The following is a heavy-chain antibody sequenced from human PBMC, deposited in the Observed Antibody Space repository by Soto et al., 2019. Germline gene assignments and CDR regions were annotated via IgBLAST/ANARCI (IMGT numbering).Heavy chain of an antibody. CDR3: ARDQVPAALLRWFDP. J-gene: IGHJ5*02. CDR2: IYYSGST. Sequence: PSETLSLTCTVSGGSISSYYWSWIRQPPGKGLEWIGCIYYSGSTNYDPSLKSRVTVSGDTSKNQFSLKLSSVTAPDTAVHYCARDQVPAALLRWFDPWGHGTLVTVSS. CDR1: GGSISSYY. V-gene: IGHV4-59*01. D-gene: IGHD2-2*01.